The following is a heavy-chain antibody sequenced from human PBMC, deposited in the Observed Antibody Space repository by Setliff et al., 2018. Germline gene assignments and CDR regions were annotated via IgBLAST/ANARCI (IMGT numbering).Heavy chain of an antibody. D-gene: IGHD3-22*01. CDR1: GFTFSSYS. Sequence: GGSLRLSCAASGFTFSSYSMNWVRQAPGKGMEWVSYISSSSSTIYYADFGKGRFTISRDNAQNSLCLQMNSLRAEDTAVYYCARDEGMGNYYDSNGYFWGQGTLVTVSS. V-gene: IGHV3-48*04. J-gene: IGHJ4*02. CDR3: ARDEGMGNYYDSNGYF. CDR2: ISSSSSTI.